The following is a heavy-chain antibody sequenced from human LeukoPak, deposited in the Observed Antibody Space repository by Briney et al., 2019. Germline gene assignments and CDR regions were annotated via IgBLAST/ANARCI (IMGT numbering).Heavy chain of an antibody. J-gene: IGHJ4*02. V-gene: IGHV3-30*04. D-gene: IGHD6-6*01. Sequence: PGRSLRLSCAASGFTFSSYAMHWVRQAPGKGLEWVAVISYDGSNKYYADSMKGRFTISRDNSKKTLYLQMNSLRGEDTAVYYCARVVVSSSSDYFDYWGQGTLVIVSS. CDR2: ISYDGSNK. CDR1: GFTFSSYA. CDR3: ARVVVSSSSDYFDY.